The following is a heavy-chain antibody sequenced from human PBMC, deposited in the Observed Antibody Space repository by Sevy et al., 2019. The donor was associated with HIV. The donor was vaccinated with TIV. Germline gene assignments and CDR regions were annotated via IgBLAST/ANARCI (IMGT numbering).Heavy chain of an antibody. CDR1: GYSFTGYF. J-gene: IGHJ1*01. V-gene: IGHV1-2*02. CDR2: INPKSGDT. Sequence: ASVKVSCRASGYSFTGYFIYWLRQAPGQGLEWMGWINPKSGDTNYALSFQGRVTMTGHPSISTAYMELSSLTPDDTAIYPSARVIRDSGTATRYFQHWGQGTLVTVSS. D-gene: IGHD1-1*01. CDR3: ARVIRDSGTATRYFQH.